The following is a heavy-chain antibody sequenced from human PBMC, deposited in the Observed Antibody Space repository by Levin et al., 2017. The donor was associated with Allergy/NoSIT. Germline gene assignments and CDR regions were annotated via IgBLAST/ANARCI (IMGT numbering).Heavy chain of an antibody. D-gene: IGHD6-19*01. V-gene: IGHV4-39*01. CDR3: ARHLSVTGTFDF. J-gene: IGHJ4*02. CDR1: GAAISSSRYY. CDR2: IFYSGRT. Sequence: TGGSLRLSCTVSGAAISSSRYYWGWIRQPPGKGLEFIGSIFYSGRTYYNLSLQSRVTISVDMSKNEFSLKLSSVTAADTAVYYCARHLSVTGTFDFWGQGTLVTVPS.